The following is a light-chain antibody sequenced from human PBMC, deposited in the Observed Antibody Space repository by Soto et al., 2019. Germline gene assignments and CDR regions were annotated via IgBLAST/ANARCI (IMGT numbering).Light chain of an antibody. J-gene: IGKJ2*01. CDR3: QQYGNLPLT. Sequence: DIQMTQSPSTLSASVGDRVTITCRASQSISSWLAWYQQKPGKAPKVLIYKASSLARGVPSRFSGSGSGTEFTLTISSLQPDDFASYYCQQYGNLPLTFGQGTMVEIK. V-gene: IGKV1-5*03. CDR2: KAS. CDR1: QSISSW.